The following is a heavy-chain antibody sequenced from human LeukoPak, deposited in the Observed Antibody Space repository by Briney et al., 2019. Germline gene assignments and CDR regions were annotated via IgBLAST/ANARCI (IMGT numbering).Heavy chain of an antibody. CDR1: GYTFTSYG. CDR3: ARDYDFWSGYLYFHDAFDI. Sequence: ASVKVSCKASGYTFTSYGISWVRQAPGQGLEWRGWISAYNGNTNYAQKLQGRVTMTTGTSTSTAYMELRSLRSEDTAVYYCARDYDFWSGYLYFHDAFDIWGQGTMVTVSS. J-gene: IGHJ3*02. CDR2: ISAYNGNT. D-gene: IGHD3-3*01. V-gene: IGHV1-18*01.